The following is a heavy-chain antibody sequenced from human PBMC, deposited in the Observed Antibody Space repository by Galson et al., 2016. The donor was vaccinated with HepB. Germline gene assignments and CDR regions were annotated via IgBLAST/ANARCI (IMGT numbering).Heavy chain of an antibody. J-gene: IGHJ5*02. CDR3: TRGPLTAFDP. Sequence: SETLSLTCTVSGGSISGYYWSWIRQSPRRGLEWVGYVYSSGSTNYNPSLERRATISLDMSRNQFSLKLRSVTTADAAVYYCTRGPLTAFDPWGQGSLVTVSS. CDR2: VYSSGST. V-gene: IGHV4-59*01. CDR1: GGSISGYY. D-gene: IGHD3-9*01.